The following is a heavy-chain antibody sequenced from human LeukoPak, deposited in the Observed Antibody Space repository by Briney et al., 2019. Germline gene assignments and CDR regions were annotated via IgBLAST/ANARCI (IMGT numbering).Heavy chain of an antibody. Sequence: HTGGSLRLSCAASGFTFSSYAMRWVRQAPGKGLEWVSSITYSGDAYYADSVKGRFTISRDNSQNILSLQMDSLRAEDTAIYYCAIEGSLKDFDFWGQGSLVTVSS. CDR2: ITYSGDA. CDR3: AIEGSLKDFDF. CDR1: GFTFSSYA. V-gene: IGHV3-23*01. J-gene: IGHJ4*02.